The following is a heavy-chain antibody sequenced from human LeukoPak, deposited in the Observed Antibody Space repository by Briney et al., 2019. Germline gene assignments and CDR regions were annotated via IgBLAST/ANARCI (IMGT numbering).Heavy chain of an antibody. J-gene: IGHJ5*02. CDR2: IRNDGNKY. Sequence: GGSLRLSCVASGFTFSSSGMHWVRQSPGKGLDWVAFIRNDGNKYNYAESVKGRFTISRDNAKNSLYLQMNSLRAEDTAMYYCARGGYILTTNWFDPWGQGTLVTVSS. D-gene: IGHD3-9*01. V-gene: IGHV3-30*02. CDR3: ARGGYILTTNWFDP. CDR1: GFTFSSSG.